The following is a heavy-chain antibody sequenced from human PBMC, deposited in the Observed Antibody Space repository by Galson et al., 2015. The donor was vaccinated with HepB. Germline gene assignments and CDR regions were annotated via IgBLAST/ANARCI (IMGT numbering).Heavy chain of an antibody. J-gene: IGHJ4*02. CDR2: ISYDGNNK. CDR3: ARDGPGIELVVYYLDY. D-gene: IGHD2-8*02. Sequence: SLRLSCAASGFTFSSYAMHWVRQAPGKGLEWVAVISYDGNNKYYADSVKGRFTISRDISKNTLYLLINSLRVEDMAVYYCARDGPGIELVVYYLDYWGQGTLVTVSS. CDR1: GFTFSSYA. V-gene: IGHV3-30-3*01.